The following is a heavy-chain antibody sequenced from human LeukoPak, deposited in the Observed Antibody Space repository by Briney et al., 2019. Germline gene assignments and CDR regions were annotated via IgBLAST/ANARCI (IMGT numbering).Heavy chain of an antibody. CDR2: ISSSGSTI. V-gene: IGHV3-11*04. CDR3: ARGAGFGELYYFDY. Sequence: PGGSLRLSCAASGFTFSNAWMSWVRQAPGKGLEWVSYISSSGSTIYYADSVKGRFTISRDNAKNSLYLQMNSLRAEDTTVYYCARGAGFGELYYFDYWGQGTLVTVSS. CDR1: GFTFSNAW. D-gene: IGHD3-10*01. J-gene: IGHJ4*02.